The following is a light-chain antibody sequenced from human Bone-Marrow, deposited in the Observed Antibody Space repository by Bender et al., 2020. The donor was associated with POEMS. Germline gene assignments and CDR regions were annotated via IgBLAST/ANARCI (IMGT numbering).Light chain of an antibody. V-gene: IGLV1-44*01. CDR2: SSH. CDR1: SSNIGAHA. J-gene: IGLJ3*02. CDR3: AVWDDSLNGWV. Sequence: QSVLTQPPSASGTPGQRVTIPCSGGSSNIGAHAVNWYQHLPGTAPKLLIYSSHRRPSEVPVRFSGSRSGTSASLAISGLQSEDEADYYGAVWDDSLNGWVFGGGTKLTVL.